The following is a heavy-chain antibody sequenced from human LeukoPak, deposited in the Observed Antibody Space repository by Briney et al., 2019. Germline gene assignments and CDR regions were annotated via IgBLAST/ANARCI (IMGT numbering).Heavy chain of an antibody. D-gene: IGHD6-13*01. CDR1: GGSISSNNW. J-gene: IGHJ6*02. CDR3: ARALRHSSSWYRRVYYYYGMDV. Sequence: SGTLSLTCAVSGGSISSNNWWSWVRQAPGKGLEWIGEISHSGSTNYNPSLKSRVTISVDKSKNQFSLKLSSVTAADTAVYYCARALRHSSSWYRRVYYYYGMDVWGQGTTVTVSS. CDR2: ISHSGST. V-gene: IGHV4-4*02.